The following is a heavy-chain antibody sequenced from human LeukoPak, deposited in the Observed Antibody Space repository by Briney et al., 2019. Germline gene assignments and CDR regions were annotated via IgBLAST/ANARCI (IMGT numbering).Heavy chain of an antibody. Sequence: SETLSLTCTIPRGSISSYSWCWIREPPGEGPEPIGYIYYSGSTNYNPSLKSRVTISVDTSKNQFSLKLSSVTAADTAVYYCARRGYGSGSFNRYYFDYWGQGTLVTVSS. CDR2: IYYSGST. D-gene: IGHD3-10*01. J-gene: IGHJ4*02. V-gene: IGHV4-59*08. CDR1: RGSISSYS. CDR3: ARRGYGSGSFNRYYFDY.